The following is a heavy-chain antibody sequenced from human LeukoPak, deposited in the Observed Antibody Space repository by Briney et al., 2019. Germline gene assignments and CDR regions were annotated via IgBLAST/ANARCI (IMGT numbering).Heavy chain of an antibody. D-gene: IGHD3-22*01. Sequence: PGGSLRLSCTVSGFTVSSNSMSWVRQAPGKGLEWVSFIYSDNTHYSDSVKGRFTISRDNSKNTLYLQMNSLRAEDTAVYYRAKSTERNYYDSSGYLDWGQGTLVTVSS. CDR2: IYSDNT. V-gene: IGHV3-53*01. CDR3: AKSTERNYYDSSGYLD. J-gene: IGHJ4*02. CDR1: GFTVSSNS.